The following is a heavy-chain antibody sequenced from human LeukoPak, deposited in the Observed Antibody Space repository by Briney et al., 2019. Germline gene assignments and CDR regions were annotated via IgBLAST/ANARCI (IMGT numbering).Heavy chain of an antibody. Sequence: GGSLRLSCAASSFTFSSYWMTWVRQAPGKGLEWVANIKEDGSKTFYVDSAKGRFTISRDNAKNSLYLQMNSLRAEDTAVYYCARDPYYYDSGSFAAFDIWGQGTMVTVSS. V-gene: IGHV3-7*01. CDR1: SFTFSSYW. D-gene: IGHD3-10*01. CDR2: IKEDGSKT. J-gene: IGHJ3*02. CDR3: ARDPYYYDSGSFAAFDI.